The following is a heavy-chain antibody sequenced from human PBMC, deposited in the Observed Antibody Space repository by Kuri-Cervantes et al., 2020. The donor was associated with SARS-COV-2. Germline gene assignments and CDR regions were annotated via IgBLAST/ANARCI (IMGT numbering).Heavy chain of an antibody. V-gene: IGHV4-39*01. CDR3: ARQDTYYYDSSGPFDY. CDR1: GGSISSSSYY. CDR2: IYYSGST. D-gene: IGHD3-22*01. Sequence: GSLRLSCTVSGGSISSSSYYWGWIRQPPGKGLEWIGSIYYSGSTYYNPSLKSRVTISVDTSKNQFTLKLRSVAAADTAVYYCARQDTYYYDSSGPFDYWGQGTLVTVSS. J-gene: IGHJ4*02.